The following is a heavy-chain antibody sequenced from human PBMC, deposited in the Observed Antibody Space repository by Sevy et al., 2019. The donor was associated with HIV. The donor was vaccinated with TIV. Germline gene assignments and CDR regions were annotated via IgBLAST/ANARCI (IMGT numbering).Heavy chain of an antibody. CDR1: VFIFNNYD. CDR3: AKDMVDCSGGTCYSGAVSPFES. J-gene: IGHJ4*02. CDR2: VSYDGADK. D-gene: IGHD2-15*01. V-gene: IGHV3-30*18. Sequence: GGSLRLSCAASVFIFNNYDMYWIRQAPGKGLEWVATVSYDGADKDYADIVKGRFTISRDSSRSMLYLQMSSLRPEDTGVYFCAKDMVDCSGGTCYSGAVSPFESWGQGTLVTVSS.